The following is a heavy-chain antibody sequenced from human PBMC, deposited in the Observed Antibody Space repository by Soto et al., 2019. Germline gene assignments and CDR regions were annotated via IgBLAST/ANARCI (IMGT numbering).Heavy chain of an antibody. CDR1: GFTFSSYA. Sequence: EVQLLETGGGLVQPGGSLRLSCAASGFTFSSYAMSWVRQAPGKGLEWVSAISGSGGSTYYADSVKGRFTISRDNSKNTLYLQMNSLRAEDTAVYYCAKDHGDYSYYFDYWGQGTLVTVSS. J-gene: IGHJ4*02. CDR2: ISGSGGST. V-gene: IGHV3-23*01. CDR3: AKDHGDYSYYFDY. D-gene: IGHD4-17*01.